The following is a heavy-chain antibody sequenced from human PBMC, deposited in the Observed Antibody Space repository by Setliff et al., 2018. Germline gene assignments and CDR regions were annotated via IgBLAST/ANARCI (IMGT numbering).Heavy chain of an antibody. V-gene: IGHV4-4*08. Sequence: NPSETLSLTCNVSGVSISSYYWSWIRQPPGKGLESIGYIQKSGGTNYNPALKSRVTISVDTSTNQFSLRLRSVTAADTAVYFCARDNTMVGATDYWGQGTPVTVSS. CDR2: IQKSGGT. J-gene: IGHJ4*03. CDR1: GVSISSYY. CDR3: ARDNTMVGATDY. D-gene: IGHD1-26*01.